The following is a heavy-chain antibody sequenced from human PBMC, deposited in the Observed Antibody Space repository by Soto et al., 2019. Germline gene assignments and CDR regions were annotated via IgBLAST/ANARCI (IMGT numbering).Heavy chain of an antibody. Sequence: QEQLVQSGGEVKKPGASVRVSCKASGYTFTKYGITWVRQAPGQGLEWMGWIGVYNGKTNYARKLQGRVIMTADTSASTSYRELRSLISDDTAVYYCSRARYCTSPSCYNHYYYGMDIWGQGTTVSVSS. CDR1: GYTFTKYG. CDR2: IGVYNGKT. D-gene: IGHD2-2*02. J-gene: IGHJ6*02. V-gene: IGHV1-18*04. CDR3: SRARYCTSPSCYNHYYYGMDI.